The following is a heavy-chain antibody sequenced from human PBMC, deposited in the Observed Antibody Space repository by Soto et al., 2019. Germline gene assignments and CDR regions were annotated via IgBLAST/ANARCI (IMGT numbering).Heavy chain of an antibody. CDR2: VYYSGGA. V-gene: IGHV4-39*01. J-gene: IGHJ5*01. Sequence: LSLTCAVSGVSIHNSHSFWGWIRQPPGKGLEFIGSVYYSGGANYNPSLKSRVTVSIDTSNNQFSLRVNSVTAADTAVYYCGRVVEGATRHTDFDSWGQGILVTVSS. D-gene: IGHD2-15*01. CDR3: GRVVEGATRHTDFDS. CDR1: GVSIHNSHSF.